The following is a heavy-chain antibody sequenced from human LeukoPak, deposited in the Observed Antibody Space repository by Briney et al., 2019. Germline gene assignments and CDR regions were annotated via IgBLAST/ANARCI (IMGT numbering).Heavy chain of an antibody. CDR1: GGSITSHY. CDR3: ARVGSGSALDY. J-gene: IGHJ4*02. D-gene: IGHD1-26*01. Sequence: KPSETLSLTCTVSGGSITSHYWSWVRQPPGKGLVWIGYMYHSGSITYNPSLKSRVTMSIDTSKKQFSLKLSSVTAVDTAVYYCARVGSGSALDYWGQGTLVTVSS. CDR2: MYHSGSI. V-gene: IGHV4-59*11.